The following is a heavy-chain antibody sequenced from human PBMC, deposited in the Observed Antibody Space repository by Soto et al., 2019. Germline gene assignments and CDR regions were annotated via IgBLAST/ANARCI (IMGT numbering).Heavy chain of an antibody. D-gene: IGHD3-9*01. CDR1: GFTFSSYE. Sequence: GGSLRRCCAASGFTFSSYEMNWVRQAPGKGLEWVSYISSSGSTIYYADSVKGRFTISRDNAKNSLYLQMNSLRAEDTAVYYCARYYDILTGYYPSYFDYWGQGTLVTVSS. V-gene: IGHV3-48*03. CDR3: ARYYDILTGYYPSYFDY. J-gene: IGHJ4*02. CDR2: ISSSGSTI.